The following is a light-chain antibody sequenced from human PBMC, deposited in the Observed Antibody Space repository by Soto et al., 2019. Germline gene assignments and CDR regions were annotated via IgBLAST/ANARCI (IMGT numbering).Light chain of an antibody. CDR3: CSYAVGSTPHG. CDR1: SSDVGSYNL. CDR2: EGS. V-gene: IGLV2-23*01. J-gene: IGLJ1*01. Sequence: QSALTQPASVSGSPGQSITISCTGTSSDVGSYNLVSWYQQHPGKAPKLMIYEGSKRPSGVSNRFSGSKSGNTASLTISGLQAEDEADYYCCSYAVGSTPHGLGTGTKGT.